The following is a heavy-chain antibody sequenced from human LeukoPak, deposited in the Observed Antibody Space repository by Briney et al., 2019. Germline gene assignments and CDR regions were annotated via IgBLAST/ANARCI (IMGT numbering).Heavy chain of an antibody. Sequence: GASVKVSCKASGGTFSRYAISWDRQAPGLGLEWMGGIIPIFGTANYAQKFQGRVTITADESTSTAYMELSSLRSEDTAVYYCATDLTVTTPFDYWGQGTLVTVSS. J-gene: IGHJ4*02. CDR3: ATDLTVTTPFDY. D-gene: IGHD4-17*01. CDR2: IIPIFGTA. CDR1: GGTFSRYA. V-gene: IGHV1-69*13.